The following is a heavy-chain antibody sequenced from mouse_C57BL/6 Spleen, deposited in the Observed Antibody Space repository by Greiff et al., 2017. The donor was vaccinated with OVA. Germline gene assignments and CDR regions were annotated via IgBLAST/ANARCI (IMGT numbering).Heavy chain of an antibody. D-gene: IGHD2-3*01. J-gene: IGHJ2*01. CDR1: GYAFSSYW. Sequence: QVQLQQSGAELVKPGASVKISCKASGYAFSSYWMNWVKQRPGKGLEWIGQIYPGDGDTNYNGKFKGKATLTADKSSSTAYMQLSSLTSEDSAVYFCARDDDYYCFDYWGKGTTLTVSS. V-gene: IGHV1-80*01. CDR2: IYPGDGDT. CDR3: ARDDDYYCFDY.